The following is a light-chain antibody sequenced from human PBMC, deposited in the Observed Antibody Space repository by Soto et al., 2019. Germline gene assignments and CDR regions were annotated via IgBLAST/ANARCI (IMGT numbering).Light chain of an antibody. CDR3: QHYNNWPRT. J-gene: IGKJ1*01. CDR1: QSVSSN. V-gene: IGKV3-15*01. Sequence: EIVMTQSPATLSVSPGERATLSCRASQSVSSNLAWYQQKPGQAPRLLIYGTSTRATGVPARFSGSGSGTEFTLTLSSLQSEDFAFYYCQHYNNWPRTFGQGTKVEIK. CDR2: GTS.